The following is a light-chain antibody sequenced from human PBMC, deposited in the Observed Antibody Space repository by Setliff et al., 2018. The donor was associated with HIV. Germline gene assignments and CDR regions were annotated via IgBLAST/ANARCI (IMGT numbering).Light chain of an antibody. CDR3: TSYTSRDYV. J-gene: IGLJ1*01. Sequence: QSALAQPASVSGSPGQSITISCTGTSSDVGGFNYVSWYQQHPGKAPKLMIYDVSNRPSGVSNRFSGSKSGNTASLTISGLQAEDEAEYYCTSYTSRDYVFGRGTKVTVL. CDR2: DVS. CDR1: SSDVGGFNY. V-gene: IGLV2-14*03.